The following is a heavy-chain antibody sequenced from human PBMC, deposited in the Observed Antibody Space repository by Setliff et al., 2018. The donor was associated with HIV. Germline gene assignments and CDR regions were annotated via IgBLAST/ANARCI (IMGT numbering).Heavy chain of an antibody. CDR3: ARAGYGMATGLRH. CDR2: IYHSGST. D-gene: IGHD5-12*01. V-gene: IGHV4-38-2*02. J-gene: IGHJ1*01. CDR1: GYSISSGYY. Sequence: ETLSLTCTVSGYSISSGYYWGWIRQPPGKGLEWIGSIYHSGSTYYNPSLKSRVTISVDTSKNQFSLKLSSVTAADTAVYYCARAGYGMATGLRHWGQGTLVTVSS.